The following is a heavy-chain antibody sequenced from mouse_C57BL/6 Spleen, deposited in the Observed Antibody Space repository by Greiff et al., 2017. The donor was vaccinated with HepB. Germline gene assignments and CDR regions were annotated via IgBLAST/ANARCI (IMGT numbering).Heavy chain of an antibody. J-gene: IGHJ4*01. V-gene: IGHV14-1*01. CDR1: GFNIKDYY. Sequence: EVQLQQSGAELVRPGASVKLSCTASGFNIKDYYMHWVKQRPEQGLEWIGRIDPEDGDTEYAPKFQGKATMTADTSSNTAYLQLSSLTSEDTAVDYCTREGGNYGSCYAMDYWGQGTSVTVSS. CDR2: IDPEDGDT. CDR3: TREGGNYGSCYAMDY. D-gene: IGHD2-1*01.